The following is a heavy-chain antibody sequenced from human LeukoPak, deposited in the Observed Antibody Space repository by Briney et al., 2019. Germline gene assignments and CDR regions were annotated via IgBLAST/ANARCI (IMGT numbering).Heavy chain of an antibody. CDR1: GFTFSSYS. V-gene: IGHV4-34*01. CDR3: ARRLGSSSYPNWFDP. J-gene: IGHJ5*02. CDR2: INHSGST. Sequence: PGGSLRLSCVASGFTFSSYSMNWIRQPPGKGLEWIGEINHSGSTNYNPSLKSRVTISVDTSKNQFSLKLSSVTAADTAVYYYARRLGSSSYPNWFDPWGQGTLVTVSS. D-gene: IGHD2-2*01.